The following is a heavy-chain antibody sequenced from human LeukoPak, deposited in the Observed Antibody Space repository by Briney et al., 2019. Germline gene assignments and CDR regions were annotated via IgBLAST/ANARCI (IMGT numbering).Heavy chain of an antibody. D-gene: IGHD6-19*01. CDR3: ARDLRYSSGWSASGMDV. CDR1: GYTLTELS. Sequence: ASVKVSCKVSGYTLTELSMHWVRQAPGKGLEWMGGFDPEDGETIYAQKFQGRVTMTEDTSTDTAYMELSSLRSEDTAVYYCARDLRYSSGWSASGMDVWGKGTTVTISS. CDR2: FDPEDGET. J-gene: IGHJ6*03. V-gene: IGHV1-24*01.